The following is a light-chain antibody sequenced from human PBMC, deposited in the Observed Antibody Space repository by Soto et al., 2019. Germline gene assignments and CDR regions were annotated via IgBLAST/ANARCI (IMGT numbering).Light chain of an antibody. J-gene: IGKJ1*01. CDR2: SAS. CDR3: LQDYNFPRT. V-gene: IGKV1-6*01. CDR1: QGIRND. Sequence: AIQMTQSPSSLSASVGDRVTITCRASQGIRNDLGWYQQKPGKAPKLLIYSASSLQSEVPSRFSGSGSGTDFTLTISSLQPEDFATYYCLQDYNFPRTFGQGTKVEIK.